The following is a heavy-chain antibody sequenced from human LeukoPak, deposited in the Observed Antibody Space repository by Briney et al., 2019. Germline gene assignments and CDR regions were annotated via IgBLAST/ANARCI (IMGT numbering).Heavy chain of an antibody. CDR1: GFTFSSYG. V-gene: IGHV3-30*02. D-gene: IGHD3-10*01. CDR3: TGDLISGSGSLGY. J-gene: IGHJ4*02. Sequence: GGSLRLFCAASGFTFSSYGMHWVRQAPGKGLKRVAFIRYDGSNKYYADSVKGQFTISRDNSKNTLYLQMNSLRAEDTAVYYCTGDLISGSGSLGYWGQGTLVTVSS. CDR2: IRYDGSNK.